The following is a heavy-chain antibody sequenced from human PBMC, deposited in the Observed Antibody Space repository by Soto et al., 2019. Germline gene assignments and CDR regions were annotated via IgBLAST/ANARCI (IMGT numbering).Heavy chain of an antibody. J-gene: IGHJ4*02. CDR1: GGTFSSYT. V-gene: IGHV1-69*02. D-gene: IGHD3-3*01. CDR2: IIPILGIA. CDR3: AREKSGYYDY. Sequence: SVKVSCKASGGTFSSYTISWVRQAPGQGLEWMGRIIPILGIANYAQKFQGRVTMTRNTSISTACMELSSLRSEDTAVYYCAREKSGYYDYWGQGTLVTVSS.